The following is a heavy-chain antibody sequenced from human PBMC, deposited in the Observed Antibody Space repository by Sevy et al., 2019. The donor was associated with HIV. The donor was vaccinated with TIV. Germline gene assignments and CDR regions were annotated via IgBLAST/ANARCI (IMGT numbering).Heavy chain of an antibody. CDR2: ITWNSDSL. D-gene: IGHD6-19*01. J-gene: IGHJ3*02. CDR3: AKDLISVAGFYAFDM. V-gene: IGHV3-9*01. Sequence: GGSLRLSCAASGFNFNEYAMHWVRQAPGKGLEWVSGITWNSDSLVYADSVKGRFTISRDKAKNSLYLQMNSLRPEDTALYYCAKDLISVAGFYAFDMWGQGTMVTVSS. CDR1: GFNFNEYA.